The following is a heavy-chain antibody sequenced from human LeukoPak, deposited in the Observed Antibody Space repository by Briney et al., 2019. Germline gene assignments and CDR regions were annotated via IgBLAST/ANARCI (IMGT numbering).Heavy chain of an antibody. D-gene: IGHD1/OR15-1a*01. V-gene: IGHV3-7*01. Sequence: SGGSLRLSCAASGFTFSSYWMSWVRQAPGKGLEWVANIRQDGSEKYYVDSVKGRFTISSQNAKNSLYLQMNSLSAEDTAVYYCARGNPNKHKYYYYMDVWGKGTTVTVSS. CDR3: ARGNPNKHKYYYYMDV. CDR1: GFTFSSYW. CDR2: IRQDGSEK. J-gene: IGHJ6*03.